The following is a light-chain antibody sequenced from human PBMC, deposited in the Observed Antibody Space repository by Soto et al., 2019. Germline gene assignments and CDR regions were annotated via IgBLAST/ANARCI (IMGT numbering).Light chain of an antibody. CDR2: DVS. Sequence: EIVLTQSPATLSLSPGERATLSCRASQSVTSSLAWFQQKPGQAPRLLIYDVSDRATGIPARFSGSGSGTDVTLTISSLEPEDFAVYYCQQRSSWPTFGGGTKVEIK. V-gene: IGKV3-11*01. CDR1: QSVTSS. CDR3: QQRSSWPT. J-gene: IGKJ4*01.